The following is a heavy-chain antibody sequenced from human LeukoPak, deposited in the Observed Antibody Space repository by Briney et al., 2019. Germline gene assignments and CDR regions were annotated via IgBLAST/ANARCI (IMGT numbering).Heavy chain of an antibody. CDR3: AKDLTTVTTGDY. D-gene: IGHD4-17*01. J-gene: IGHJ4*02. V-gene: IGHV3-48*01. CDR2: ISSSSSTI. CDR1: GFTFSSYS. Sequence: GGSLRLSCAASGFTFSSYSMNWVRQAPGKGLEWVSYISSSSSTIYYADSVKGRFTISRDNSKNTLYLHMNSLRAEDTAVYYCAKDLTTVTTGDYWGQGTLVTVSS.